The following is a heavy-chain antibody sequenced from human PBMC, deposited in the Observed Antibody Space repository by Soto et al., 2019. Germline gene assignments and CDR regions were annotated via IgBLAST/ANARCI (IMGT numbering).Heavy chain of an antibody. V-gene: IGHV3-21*01. CDR2: ISSSSSYI. CDR3: ARWGYYDSSGYYYVENAFGI. Sequence: GSLRLSCAASGFTFSSYSMNWVRQAPGKGLEWVSSISSSSSYIYYADSVKGQFTISRDNAKNSLYLQMNSLRAEDTAVYYCARWGYYDSSGYYYVENAFGIWGQGTMVTVSS. CDR1: GFTFSSYS. J-gene: IGHJ3*02. D-gene: IGHD3-22*01.